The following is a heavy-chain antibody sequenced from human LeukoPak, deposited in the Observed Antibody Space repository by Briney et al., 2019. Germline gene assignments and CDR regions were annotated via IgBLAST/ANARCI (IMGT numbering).Heavy chain of an antibody. CDR3: ARDRRGPWSGYLVY. Sequence: GGSLRLSCAASGFTFSSYWMSWVRQAPGKGLEWVANIKQDGSEKYYVDSAKGRFTISRDNAKNSLYLQMNSLRAEDTAVYYCARDRRGPWSGYLVYWGQGTLVTVSS. CDR2: IKQDGSEK. V-gene: IGHV3-7*01. J-gene: IGHJ4*02. D-gene: IGHD3-3*01. CDR1: GFTFSSYW.